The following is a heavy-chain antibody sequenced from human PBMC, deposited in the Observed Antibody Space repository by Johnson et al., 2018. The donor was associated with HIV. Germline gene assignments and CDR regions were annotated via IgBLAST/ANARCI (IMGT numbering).Heavy chain of an antibody. CDR2: ISYDGSNE. J-gene: IGHJ3*02. Sequence: VQLVESGGGVVQPGRSLRLSCAASGFTFSSYAIHWVRQAPGKGLEWVAVISYDGSNEFYADSVKGRFTISRDNSKNTLYLQMNSLRVEDTAVYFCARDYRGALDIWGQGTMVTVSS. CDR1: GFTFSSYA. D-gene: IGHD4-11*01. CDR3: ARDYRGALDI. V-gene: IGHV3-30*04.